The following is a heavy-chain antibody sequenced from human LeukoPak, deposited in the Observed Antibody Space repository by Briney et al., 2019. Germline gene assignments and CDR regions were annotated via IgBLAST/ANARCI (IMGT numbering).Heavy chain of an antibody. CDR2: ISTTGSAI. J-gene: IGHJ6*02. CDR3: ARVRMSIMDV. V-gene: IGHV3-48*03. CDR1: GFSFSHSE. D-gene: IGHD6-6*01. Sequence: GGSLRLSCVTAGFSFSHSEMTWDRQAPGKGLEWVSYISTTGSAIYYADSLKGRFTISRDNAKNSVYLQMNSLRAEDTGIYYCARVRMSIMDVWGQGTTVTVSS.